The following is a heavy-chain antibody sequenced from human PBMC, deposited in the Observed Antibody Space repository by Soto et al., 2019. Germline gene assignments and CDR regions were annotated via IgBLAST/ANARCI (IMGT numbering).Heavy chain of an antibody. CDR2: INAGSGST. D-gene: IGHD3-10*01. J-gene: IGHJ6*02. CDR3: ARWSSLYGSGSKYYYYGMDV. Sequence: GASVKVSCKASGYTFTSYAMHWVRQAPGQRLEWMGWINAGSGSTKYAQKFQGWVTMTRDTSISTAFMELSRLRSDDTAVYYCARWSSLYGSGSKYYYYGMDVWGQGTTVTVSS. V-gene: IGHV1-2*04. CDR1: GYTFTSYA.